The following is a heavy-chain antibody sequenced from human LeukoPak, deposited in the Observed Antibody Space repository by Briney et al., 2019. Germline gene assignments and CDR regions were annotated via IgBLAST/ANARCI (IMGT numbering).Heavy chain of an antibody. V-gene: IGHV1-69*04. CDR2: IIPILGIA. Sequence: SVKVSCKASGGTFSSYAISWVRQAPGQGLAWMGRIIPILGIANYAQKFQGRVTITADKSTSTAYMELSSLRSEDTAVYYCARSEVDIVATMDWFDPWGQGTLVTVSS. CDR1: GGTFSSYA. J-gene: IGHJ5*02. D-gene: IGHD5-12*01. CDR3: ARSEVDIVATMDWFDP.